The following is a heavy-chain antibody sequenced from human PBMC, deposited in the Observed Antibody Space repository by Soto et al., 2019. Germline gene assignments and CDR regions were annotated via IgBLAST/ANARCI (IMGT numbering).Heavy chain of an antibody. Sequence: EVLLVESGGGLVQPGGSLRLSCAASGFTVSSNYMSWVRQAPGKGLEWVSVIYSGGSTYYADSVKGRFTISRDNSKNTLYLQMNSLRAEDTAVYYCARDGIAAAGRFDYWGQGTLVTVSS. J-gene: IGHJ4*02. CDR3: ARDGIAAAGRFDY. D-gene: IGHD6-13*01. CDR2: IYSGGST. V-gene: IGHV3-66*01. CDR1: GFTVSSNY.